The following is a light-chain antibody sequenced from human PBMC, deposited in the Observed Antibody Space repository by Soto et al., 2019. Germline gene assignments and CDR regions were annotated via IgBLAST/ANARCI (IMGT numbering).Light chain of an antibody. CDR3: AAWDDSLNGWV. Sequence: QSVLTQPPSASGTPGQRVTISCTGSSSNIGGNTLNWYHQLPGTAPKLLIYSNNQRPSGVPDRFSGSKAGTSAYLAISGLQAEEEADYYCAAWDDSLNGWVFGGGTKLTVL. CDR1: SSNIGGNT. J-gene: IGLJ3*02. V-gene: IGLV1-44*01. CDR2: SNN.